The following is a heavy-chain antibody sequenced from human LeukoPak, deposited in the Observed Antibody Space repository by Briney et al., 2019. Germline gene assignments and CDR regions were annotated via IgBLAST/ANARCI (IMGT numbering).Heavy chain of an antibody. CDR2: IYHSGST. J-gene: IGHJ4*02. V-gene: IGHV4-38-2*02. Sequence: PSETLSLTCTVSGYSISSGYYWGWIRQPPGKGLEWIGSIYHSGSTYYNPSLKMRVTISVDTSKNQFSLKLSSVTAEDTAVYYCARAVIIFGVVIDYWGQGTLVTVSS. CDR1: GYSISSGYY. CDR3: ARAVIIFGVVIDY. D-gene: IGHD3-3*01.